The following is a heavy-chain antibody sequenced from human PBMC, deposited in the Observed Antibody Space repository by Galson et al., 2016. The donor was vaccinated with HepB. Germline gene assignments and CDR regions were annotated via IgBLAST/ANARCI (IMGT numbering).Heavy chain of an antibody. D-gene: IGHD6-13*01. CDR2: TAWDDDK. J-gene: IGHJ4*02. Sequence: ALVKPTQTLRLTCTLSGFSLATNGMCVSWIRQPPGKALEWLALTAWDDDKYYNRSLNTRLTISKDTSRNQVVLTMTNLDPVDTGTYYCTRSVYSSTVYDYWGQGTRVTVSS. CDR1: GFSLATNGMC. V-gene: IGHV2-70*01. CDR3: TRSVYSSTVYDY.